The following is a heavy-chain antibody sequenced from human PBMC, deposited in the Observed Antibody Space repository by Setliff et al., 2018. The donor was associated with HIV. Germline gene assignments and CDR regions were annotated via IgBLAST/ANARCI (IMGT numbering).Heavy chain of an antibody. CDR3: ARVDPYSSGFYGY. D-gene: IGHD3-22*01. CDR1: GYTFTSYS. CDR2: INPSGGST. J-gene: IGHJ4*02. Sequence: ASVKVSCKASGYTFTSYSLHWVRQAPGQGLEWMGVINPSGGSTAYAENFQGRVTMTRDTSTSTVYMELSSLRSEDTALYYCARVDPYSSGFYGYWGQGTLVTVSS. V-gene: IGHV1-46*01.